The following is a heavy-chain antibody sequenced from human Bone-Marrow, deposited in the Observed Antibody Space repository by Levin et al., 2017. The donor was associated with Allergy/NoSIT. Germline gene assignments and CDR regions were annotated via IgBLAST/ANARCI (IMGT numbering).Heavy chain of an antibody. Sequence: ASVKVSCKVSGYTFTDYYMHWVQQAPGKGLEWMGLVDPEDGETIYAEKFQGRVTITADTSTDTAYMELSSLRSEDTAVYYCATEVIVVVPAAMQIGAFDIWGQGTMVTVSS. CDR2: VDPEDGET. J-gene: IGHJ3*02. CDR3: ATEVIVVVPAAMQIGAFDI. D-gene: IGHD2-2*01. CDR1: GYTFTDYY. V-gene: IGHV1-69-2*01.